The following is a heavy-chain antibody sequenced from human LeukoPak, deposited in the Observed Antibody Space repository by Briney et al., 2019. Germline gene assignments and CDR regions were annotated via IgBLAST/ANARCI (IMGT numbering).Heavy chain of an antibody. V-gene: IGHV3-23*01. CDR1: GFTFSSYG. J-gene: IGHJ4*02. D-gene: IGHD6-6*01. CDR3: AKDTSIAARPFQADY. CDR2: ISGSGGST. Sequence: GGSLRLSCEASGFTFSSYGMHWVRQAPGKGLEWVSAISGSGGSTYYADSVKGRFTISRDNSKNTLYLQMNSLRAEDTAVYYCAKDTSIAARPFQADYWGQGTLVTVSS.